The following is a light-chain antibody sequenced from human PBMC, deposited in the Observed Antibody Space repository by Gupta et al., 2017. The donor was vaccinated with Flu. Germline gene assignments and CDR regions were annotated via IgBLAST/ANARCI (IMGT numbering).Light chain of an antibody. CDR3: QQEDNLPLT. Sequence: DIQMTQSPSSLSASVGDRVTITCQASQDISNYLNWYQQKPGKAPKLLIYDASNLETGVPSRFSGSGSGTDFTFTISSLQPEDIAKYYCQQEDNLPLTFGGGTKVEIK. V-gene: IGKV1-33*01. CDR1: QDISNY. CDR2: DAS. J-gene: IGKJ4*01.